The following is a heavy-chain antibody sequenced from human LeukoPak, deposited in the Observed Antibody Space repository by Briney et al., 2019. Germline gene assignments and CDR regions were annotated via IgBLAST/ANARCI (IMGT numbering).Heavy chain of an antibody. V-gene: IGHV4-4*07. D-gene: IGHD6-19*01. J-gene: IGHJ5*02. CDR1: GVSIRSYF. CDR2: INTSGSS. Sequence: SETLSLTCSVSGVSIRSYFWSWIRQPAGKTLEWIGRINTSGSSKYNPSPKSRVTMSVDTSKNQFSLKLSPVTAADTAVYYCARDRIGWLGFDPWGQGTLVTVSS. CDR3: ARDRIGWLGFDP.